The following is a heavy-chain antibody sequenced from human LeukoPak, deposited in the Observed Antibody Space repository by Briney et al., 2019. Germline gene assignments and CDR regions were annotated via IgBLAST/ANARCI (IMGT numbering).Heavy chain of an antibody. CDR3: ARVAAVAGPDYFDY. CDR2: IYYSGST. D-gene: IGHD6-19*01. J-gene: IGHJ4*02. V-gene: IGHV4-39*07. Sequence: SETLSLTCTVSGGSISSSSYYWGWIRQPPGKGLEWIGSIYYSGSTYYNPSLKSRVTISVDTSKIQFSLKLSSVTAADTAVYYCARVAAVAGPDYFDYWGQGTLVTVSS. CDR1: GGSISSSSYY.